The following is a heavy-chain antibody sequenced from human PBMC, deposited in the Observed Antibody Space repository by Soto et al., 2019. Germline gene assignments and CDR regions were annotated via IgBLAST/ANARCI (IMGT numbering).Heavy chain of an antibody. Sequence: QVQLQESGPGLVKPSQTLSLTCTVSGGSISSGDYYWSWIRQPPGKGLEWIGDIYYSRSTYYNPSLKRRVTTSLDTPKNQFPLERSSVTGADTAVYYCVRVPPFLWLGESLQGRDVDVWGQGTTVTVSS. CDR3: VRVPPFLWLGESLQGRDVDV. CDR1: GGSISSGDYY. CDR2: IYYSRST. J-gene: IGHJ6*02. V-gene: IGHV4-30-4*01. D-gene: IGHD3-10*01.